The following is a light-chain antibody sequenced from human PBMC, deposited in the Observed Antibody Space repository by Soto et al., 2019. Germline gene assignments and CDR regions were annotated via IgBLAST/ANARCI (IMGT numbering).Light chain of an antibody. CDR3: CSYVGSKTYG. CDR2: DVS. CDR1: SSDVGGYIY. V-gene: IGLV2-11*01. Sequence: QSALAQPRSVSGSPGQSVTISCTGTSSDVGGYIYVSWYQQHPGKAPKLMIYDVSRRPSGVSNRFSGSKSDNTASLTISGLQAEDEADYYCCSYVGSKTYGFGTGTKVTVL. J-gene: IGLJ1*01.